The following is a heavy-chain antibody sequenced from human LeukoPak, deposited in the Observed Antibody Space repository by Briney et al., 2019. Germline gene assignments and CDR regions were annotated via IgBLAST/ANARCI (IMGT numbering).Heavy chain of an antibody. CDR3: ARAFIVVVVAAANWFDP. V-gene: IGHV4-39*07. D-gene: IGHD2-15*01. J-gene: IGHJ5*02. CDR2: IYYSGST. Sequence: KPSETLSLTCTVSGGSISSSSYYWGWIRQPPGKGLEWIGSIYYSGSTYYNPSLKSRVTISVDTSKNQFSLKLSSVTAADTAVYYCARAFIVVVVAAANWFDPWGQGTLVTVSS. CDR1: GGSISSSSYY.